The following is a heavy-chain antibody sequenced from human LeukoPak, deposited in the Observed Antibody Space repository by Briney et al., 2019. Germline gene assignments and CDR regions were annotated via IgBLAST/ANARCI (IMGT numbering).Heavy chain of an antibody. J-gene: IGHJ5*02. CDR2: IYYSGST. Sequence: SETLSLTCTVSGGSISSSSYYWGWIRQPPGKGLEWIGSIYYSGSTYYNPSLKSRVTISVDTSKNQFSLELNSVTAADTAVYYCARGSKVEAAAARWNWFDPWGQGTLVTVSS. CDR1: GGSISSSSYY. CDR3: ARGSKVEAAAARWNWFDP. D-gene: IGHD6-13*01. V-gene: IGHV4-39*01.